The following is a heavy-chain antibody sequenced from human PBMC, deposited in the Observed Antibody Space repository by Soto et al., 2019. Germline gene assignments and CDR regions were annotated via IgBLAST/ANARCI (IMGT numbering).Heavy chain of an antibody. CDR2: IYYSGST. V-gene: IGHV4-30-4*01. CDR1: GGSISSGDYY. CDR3: XXXXXXXXXXXY. J-gene: IGHJ4*02. Sequence: QVQLQESGPGLVKPSQTLSLTCTVSGGSISSGDYYWSWIRQPPGKGLEWIGYIYYSGSTYYNPSLKSRVNISVDTSNNQFSLKLSAVTAADXXXXXXXXXXXXXXXXXYXGQGTLVTVSS.